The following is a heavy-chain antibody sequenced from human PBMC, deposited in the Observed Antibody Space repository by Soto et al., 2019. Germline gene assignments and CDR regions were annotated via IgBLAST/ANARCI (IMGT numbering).Heavy chain of an antibody. CDR1: GFTFSSYG. CDR2: IPCDGSNN. CDR3: AKEPRSDILTGPFDY. J-gene: IGHJ4*02. V-gene: IGHV3-30*18. Sequence: QVQLVESGGGVVQPGRSLRLSCAASGFTFSSYGMHWVRQAPGKGLEWVAVIPCDGSNNYYAGSVTGPFTISRDNSKNTLYLQMNSLRAEYSAVYYCAKEPRSDILTGPFDYWGQGTLVTVSS. D-gene: IGHD3-9*01.